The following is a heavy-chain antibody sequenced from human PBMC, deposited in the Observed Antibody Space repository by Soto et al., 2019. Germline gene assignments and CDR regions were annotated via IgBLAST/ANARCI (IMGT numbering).Heavy chain of an antibody. CDR2: ISYDGQYN. Sequence: LRLSCTASGVTFNTYSIHWVRQPPAQGLEWVAIISYDGQYNSYDDSASGRFAISRENSNNKVYLQMNSLRVEDKAVFYCGTLIVDFWNGPGSSEGMDVWGQGTPVTVSS. CDR3: GTLIVDFWNGPGSSEGMDV. CDR1: GVTFNTYS. J-gene: IGHJ6*02. D-gene: IGHD3-3*01. V-gene: IGHV3-30*03.